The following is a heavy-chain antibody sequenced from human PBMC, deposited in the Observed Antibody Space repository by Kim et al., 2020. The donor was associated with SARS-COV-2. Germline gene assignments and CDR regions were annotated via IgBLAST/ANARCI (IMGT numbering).Heavy chain of an antibody. CDR3: AKHLGTSQALRASDY. D-gene: IGHD3-16*01. J-gene: IGHJ4*02. V-gene: IGHV3-23*01. Sequence: DPVKVRFTISRDNSKNTVSLQINSLRAEDTAVYYCAKHLGTSQALRASDYWGQGTLVTVSS.